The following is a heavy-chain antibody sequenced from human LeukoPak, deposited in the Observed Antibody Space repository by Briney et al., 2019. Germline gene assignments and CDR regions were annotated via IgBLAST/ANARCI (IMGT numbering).Heavy chain of an antibody. CDR1: GFPFSSYE. V-gene: IGHV3-48*02. CDR2: ISGTSSTI. Sequence: PGGSLRLSCAASGFPFSSYEMNWVRQAPGKGLEWVSYISGTSSTIYYADSVNGRFTISRDNAKNSLHLQMNSLRDEDTAVYYCARIVAGTRYYFDYWGQGTLVTVSS. CDR3: ARIVAGTRYYFDY. J-gene: IGHJ4*02. D-gene: IGHD6-19*01.